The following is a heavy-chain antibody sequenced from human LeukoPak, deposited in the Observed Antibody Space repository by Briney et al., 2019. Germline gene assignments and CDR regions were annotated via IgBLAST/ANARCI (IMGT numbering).Heavy chain of an antibody. CDR2: IGGGGTNT. Sequence: GGSLRLSCAASGFTFTDFAMTWVRQAPGKGLEWVSGIGGGGTNTDYADSVKGRFTISRDNSKNTLTLQMSSLRADDTAVYFCAKDARGYHRPIDHWGQGILVTVSS. J-gene: IGHJ4*02. CDR1: GFTFTDFA. CDR3: AKDARGYHRPIDH. D-gene: IGHD3-22*01. V-gene: IGHV3-23*01.